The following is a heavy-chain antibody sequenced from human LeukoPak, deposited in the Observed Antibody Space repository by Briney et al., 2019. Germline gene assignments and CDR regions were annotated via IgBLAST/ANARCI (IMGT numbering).Heavy chain of an antibody. D-gene: IGHD6-19*01. CDR3: ARFVAGIAVAGTDYYYYGMDV. CDR1: GGSISSYY. J-gene: IGHJ6*02. Sequence: SETLSLTCTVSGGSISSYYWSWIRQPPGKGLEWIGYIYYSGSTNYNPSLKSRVTISVDTSKNQFSLKLSSVTAADTAVYYCARFVAGIAVAGTDYYYYGMDVWGQGTTVTVSS. CDR2: IYYSGST. V-gene: IGHV4-59*08.